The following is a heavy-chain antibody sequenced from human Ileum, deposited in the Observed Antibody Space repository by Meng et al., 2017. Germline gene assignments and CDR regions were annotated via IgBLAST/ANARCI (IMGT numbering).Heavy chain of an antibody. J-gene: IGHJ5*02. Sequence: QLQLQESGPGLVKPTETLSPTCIVTGGSVTSSSYDWGWIRQPPGKGLEWIGGITYTGNSYTTPSLKTRLTTSLDTSKNQFSLRLNSLTAADTAVYYCAGQPTSSGAGYSWFDPWGQGILVTVSS. D-gene: IGHD2-2*01. CDR1: GGSVTSSSYD. V-gene: IGHV4-39*01. CDR3: AGQPTSSGAGYSWFDP. CDR2: ITYTGNS.